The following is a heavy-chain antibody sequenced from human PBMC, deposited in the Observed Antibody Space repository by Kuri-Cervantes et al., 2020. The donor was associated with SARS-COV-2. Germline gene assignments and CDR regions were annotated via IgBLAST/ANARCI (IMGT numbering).Heavy chain of an antibody. D-gene: IGHD2-15*01. CDR1: GFTFSSYG. CDR2: IWYDGSNK. Sequence: GESLKISCAASGFTFSSYGMHRVRQAPGKGLEWVAVIWYDGSNKYYADPVKGRFTISRDNSKNTLYLQMNSLRAEDTAVYYCARDPGGDLLLQYYYGMDVWGQGTTVTVSS. CDR3: ARDPGGDLLLQYYYGMDV. V-gene: IGHV3-33*01. J-gene: IGHJ6*02.